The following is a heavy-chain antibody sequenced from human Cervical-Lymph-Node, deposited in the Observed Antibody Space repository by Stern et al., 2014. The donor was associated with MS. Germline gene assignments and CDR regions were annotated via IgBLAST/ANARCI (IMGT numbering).Heavy chain of an antibody. J-gene: IGHJ3*01. CDR2: INPSGDGT. V-gene: IGHV1-46*04. CDR1: GDTFTNYH. Sequence: QVQLLQSGAEVKKPGASVKISCKASGDTFTNYHIHWVRQAPGQGLEWMGIINPSGDGTNYAQRLKGRITMTRDTSTSTVYMELSSLRSEDTAIYFCARPRETMPTVARGYEAFDVWGQGTMVTVSS. CDR3: ARPRETMPTVARGYEAFDV. D-gene: IGHD4-17*01.